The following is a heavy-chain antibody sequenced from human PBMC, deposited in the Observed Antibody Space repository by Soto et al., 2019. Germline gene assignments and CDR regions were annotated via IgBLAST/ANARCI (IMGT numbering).Heavy chain of an antibody. CDR2: IYYSGST. Sequence: CVRTECSSWRWLCHPTGKGLEWIGYIYYSGSTNYNPSLKSRVTISVDTSKNQFSLKLSSVTAADTAVYYCASQDYYDSSGGDYWGQGTLVTVSS. CDR1: CVRTECSS. D-gene: IGHD3-22*01. J-gene: IGHJ4*02. V-gene: IGHV4-61*07. CDR3: ASQDYYDSSGGDY.